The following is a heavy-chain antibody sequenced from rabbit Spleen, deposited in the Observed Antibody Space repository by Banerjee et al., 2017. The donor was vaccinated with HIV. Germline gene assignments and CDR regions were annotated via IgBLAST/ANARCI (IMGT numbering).Heavy chain of an antibody. CDR2: IDPLFGST. V-gene: IGHV1S47*01. CDR1: GFDFSSYG. J-gene: IGHJ4*01. Sequence: QEQLVESGGGLVQPGGSLKLSCKASGFDFSSYGVSWVRQAPGKGLEWIGYIDPLFGSTYYANWVNGRFTISRHNAQNTLYLQLSSLTAADTATYLCARDLVGVIGWNFNLWGQGTLVTVS. CDR3: ARDLVGVIGWNFNL. D-gene: IGHD5-1*01.